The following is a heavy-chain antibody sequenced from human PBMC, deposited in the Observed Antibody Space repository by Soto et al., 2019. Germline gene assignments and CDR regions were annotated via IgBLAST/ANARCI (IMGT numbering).Heavy chain of an antibody. CDR3: ARDRAAVAETADAFDI. Sequence: PSETLSLTCAVSGGSISSSNWWSWVRQPPGKGLEWIGEIYHSGSTNYNPSLKSRVTISVDKSKNQFSLKLSSVTAADTAVYYCARDRAAVAETADAFDIWGQGTMVTVSS. J-gene: IGHJ3*02. V-gene: IGHV4-4*02. D-gene: IGHD6-19*01. CDR2: IYHSGST. CDR1: GGSISSSNW.